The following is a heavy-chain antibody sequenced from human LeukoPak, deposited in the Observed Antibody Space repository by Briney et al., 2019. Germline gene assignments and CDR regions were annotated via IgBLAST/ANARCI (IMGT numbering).Heavy chain of an antibody. D-gene: IGHD3-10*01. CDR2: IFTTGST. CDR1: GGSVSSSY. J-gene: IGHJ3*02. V-gene: IGHV4-4*07. CDR3: AKSNGYGLVDI. Sequence: PSETLSLTCTVSGGSVSSSYWSWIRQPAGKGLEWIGRIFTTGSTSYNPSLKSRVTISLDTSRNQFSLKLNSVTAADTAVYYCAKSNGYGLVDIWGQGTMVTVSS.